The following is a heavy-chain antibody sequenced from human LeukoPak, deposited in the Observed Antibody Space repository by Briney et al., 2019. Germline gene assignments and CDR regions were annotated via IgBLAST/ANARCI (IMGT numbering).Heavy chain of an antibody. J-gene: IGHJ6*03. D-gene: IGHD2-2*01. CDR3: ARDIGYCSSTSCYGDYYYYYMDV. V-gene: IGHV4-59*01. Sequence: SETLSLTCTVSGGSISSYYWSWIRQPPGKGLEWIGYIYYSWRTNYNPSLKSRVTISVDTSKTQFSLKLSSVTAADTAVYYCARDIGYCSSTSCYGDYYYYYMDVWGKGTALSVSS. CDR2: IYYSWRT. CDR1: GGSISSYY.